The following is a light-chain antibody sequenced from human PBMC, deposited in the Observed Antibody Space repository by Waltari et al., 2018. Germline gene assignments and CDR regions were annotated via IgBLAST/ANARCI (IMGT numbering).Light chain of an antibody. CDR1: SNDVGCYGY. Sequence: QSALTQPASVSGSPGPSITISCTGTSNDVGCYGYVSWYQQYPGKAPKLIIYEVSYRPSGISTRFSGSKSGNTASLTISGLQAEDEADYYCSSHTSSVPHVFGTGTRVTVV. CDR3: SSHTSSVPHV. CDR2: EVS. V-gene: IGLV2-14*01. J-gene: IGLJ1*01.